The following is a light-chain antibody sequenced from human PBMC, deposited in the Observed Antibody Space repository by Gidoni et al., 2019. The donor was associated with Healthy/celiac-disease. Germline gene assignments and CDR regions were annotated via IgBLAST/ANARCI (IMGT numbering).Light chain of an antibody. Sequence: IVMTQSPATLSVSPGERATLSCRASQSVSSTLAWYQQKPGQAPRLLLYGASTRATGIPARFSGSGSGTEFTLTISSLQSEDFAVYYCQQYNNWPPAFVQGTKVEIK. CDR3: QQYNNWPPA. J-gene: IGKJ1*01. V-gene: IGKV3-15*01. CDR2: GAS. CDR1: QSVSST.